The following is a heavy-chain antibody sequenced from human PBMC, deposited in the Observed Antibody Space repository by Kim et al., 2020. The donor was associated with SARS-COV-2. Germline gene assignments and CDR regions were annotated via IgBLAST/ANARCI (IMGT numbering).Heavy chain of an antibody. Sequence: SVKVSCKASGGTFSSYAISWVRQAPGQGLEWMGGIIPIFGTANYAQKFQGRVTITADESTSTAYMELSSLRSEDTAVYYCARGEEVPAAISQGVWLSSTWFDPWGQGTLVTVSS. CDR2: IIPIFGTA. J-gene: IGHJ5*02. D-gene: IGHD2-2*01. V-gene: IGHV1-69*13. CDR1: GGTFSSYA. CDR3: ARGEEVPAAISQGVWLSSTWFDP.